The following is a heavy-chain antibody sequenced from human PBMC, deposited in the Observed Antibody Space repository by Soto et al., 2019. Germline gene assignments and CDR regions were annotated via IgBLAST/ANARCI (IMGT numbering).Heavy chain of an antibody. CDR2: VSYSGIT. J-gene: IGHJ3*01. D-gene: IGHD2-21*02. CDR3: ARLEYTVVTASDV. CDR1: GGSINNYY. V-gene: IGHV4-59*03. Sequence: SETLSLTCTVSGGSINNYYCNWIRQPPGKGLEWIGYVSYSGITNYNPSLKSRVNMLVDKSKNQFSLNLNSVTAADTAVYYCARLEYTVVTASDVWGQGTMVTVSS.